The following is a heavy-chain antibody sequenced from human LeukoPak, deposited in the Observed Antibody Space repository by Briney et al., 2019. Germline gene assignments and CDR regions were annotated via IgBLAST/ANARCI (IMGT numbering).Heavy chain of an antibody. D-gene: IGHD3-10*01. Sequence: GGSLRLSCAASGFTFSSYAMHWVRQAPGKGLEYVSAISNNGGTTYYANSVRGRFTISRDNSKNTLYLQMGSLRAEDKAVFYCARVNGSGSYYDYWGQGTLVTVSS. CDR2: ISNNGGTT. J-gene: IGHJ4*02. V-gene: IGHV3-64*01. CDR1: GFTFSSYA. CDR3: ARVNGSGSYYDY.